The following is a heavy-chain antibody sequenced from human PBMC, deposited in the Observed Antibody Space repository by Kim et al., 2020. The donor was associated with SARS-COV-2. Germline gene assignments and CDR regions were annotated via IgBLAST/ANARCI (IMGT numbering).Heavy chain of an antibody. CDR1: GGSFSGYY. V-gene: IGHV4-34*01. D-gene: IGHD3-3*01. CDR2: INHSGST. J-gene: IGHJ5*02. CDR3: ARGSYDFWSGYSRWFDP. Sequence: SETLSLTCAVYGGSFSGYYWSWIRQPPGKGLEWIGEINHSGSTNYNPSLKSRVTISVDTSKNQFSLKLSSVTAADTAVYYCARGSYDFWSGYSRWFDPWGQGTLVTVSS.